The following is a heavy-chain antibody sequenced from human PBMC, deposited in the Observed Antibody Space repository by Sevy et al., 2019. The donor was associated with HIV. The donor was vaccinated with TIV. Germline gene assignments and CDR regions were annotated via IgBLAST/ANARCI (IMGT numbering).Heavy chain of an antibody. CDR2: IKSKADGGTP. CDR3: GYSKYGYYYDY. D-gene: IGHD4-4*01. J-gene: IGHJ4*02. V-gene: IGHV3-15*01. CDR1: GFIFSNAW. Sequence: GGSLRLSCGASGFIFSNAWMSWVRQAPGKGLEWVGRIKSKADGGTPDYAAPVKGTFTISRDDSINTRYLQMNSLRTDDTAVYYCGYSKYGYYYDYWGQGTLVTVSS.